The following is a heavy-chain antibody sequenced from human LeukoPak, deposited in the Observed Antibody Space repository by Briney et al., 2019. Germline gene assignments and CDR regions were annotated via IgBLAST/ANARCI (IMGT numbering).Heavy chain of an antibody. CDR2: ISSNGDNT. D-gene: IGHD2-15*01. CDR3: TRDSALLGVAFDL. V-gene: IGHV3-64D*06. J-gene: IGHJ3*01. CDR1: GFPFNTYA. Sequence: GGSLRLSCSASGFPFNTYAIHWVRQAPGKGLEYVAGISSNGDNTDFADSAKGRFTISRDNSRSTLFLQMNSLRAEDTAVYFCTRDSALLGVAFDLWGQGTVVTVSS.